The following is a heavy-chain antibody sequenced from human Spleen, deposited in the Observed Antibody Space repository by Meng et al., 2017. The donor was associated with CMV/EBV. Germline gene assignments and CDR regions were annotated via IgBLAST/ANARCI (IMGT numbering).Heavy chain of an antibody. V-gene: IGHV1-18*01. CDR1: GYTFTSYG. J-gene: IGHJ4*02. D-gene: IGHD3-22*01. CDR2: ISAYNGNT. Sequence: ASVKVSCKASGYTFTSYGISWVRQAPGQGLEWMGWISAYNGNTNRAQKLQGRVTMTTDISTSTAYMELRSLRSDDTAVYYCARGSRRAPYDSSGTLDYWGQGTLVTVSS. CDR3: ARGSRRAPYDSSGTLDY.